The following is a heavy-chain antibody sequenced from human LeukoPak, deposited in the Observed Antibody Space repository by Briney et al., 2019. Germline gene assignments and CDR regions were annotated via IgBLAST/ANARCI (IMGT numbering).Heavy chain of an antibody. CDR1: GGSISSFH. V-gene: IGHV4-59*01. J-gene: IGHJ4*02. Sequence: SETLSLTCTVSGGSISSFHWSWIRQPPGKGLEWIGYIFYSGSTDYNPSLRSRVTISVDTSKNQFSLKLTSVTAADTAVYYCARIQPSGSFDYWGQGTLVTVSS. CDR3: ARIQPSGSFDY. CDR2: IFYSGST.